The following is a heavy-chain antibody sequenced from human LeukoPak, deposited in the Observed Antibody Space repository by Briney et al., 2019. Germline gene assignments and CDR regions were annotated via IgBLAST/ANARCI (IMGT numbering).Heavy chain of an antibody. D-gene: IGHD3-3*01. CDR2: ISAYNGNT. CDR1: GYTFTSYG. Sequence: GASVKVSCKASGYTFTSYGISWVRQAPGQGLEWMGWISAYNGNTNYAQKLQGRVTMTTDTSTSTAYMELRSLRSDDTAVYYCATRTYYDFWSGYSDDAFDIWGQGTMVTVSS. V-gene: IGHV1-18*01. CDR3: ATRTYYDFWSGYSDDAFDI. J-gene: IGHJ3*02.